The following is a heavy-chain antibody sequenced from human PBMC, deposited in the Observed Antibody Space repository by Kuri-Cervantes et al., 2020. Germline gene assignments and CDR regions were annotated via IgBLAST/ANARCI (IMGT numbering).Heavy chain of an antibody. CDR3: ARVEWELRPGWFDP. V-gene: IGHV4-38-2*02. CDR2: IYHSGST. Sequence: GSLRLSCTVSGGSISSYYWGWIRQPPGKGLEWIGSIYHSGSTYYNPSLKSRVTISVDTSKNQFSLKLSSVTAADTAVYYCARVEWELRPGWFDPWGQGTLVTVSS. D-gene: IGHD1-26*01. CDR1: GGSISSYY. J-gene: IGHJ5*02.